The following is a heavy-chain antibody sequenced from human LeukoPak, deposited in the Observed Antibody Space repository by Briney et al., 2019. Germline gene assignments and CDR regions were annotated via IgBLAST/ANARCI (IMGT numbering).Heavy chain of an antibody. CDR3: ARDRVTRPSDAFDI. CDR2: ISSSSSYI. Sequence: PGGSLRLPCAASGFPFSSYSMNWVRQAPGKGPEWVSSISSSSSYIYYADSVKGRFTISRDNAKNSLYLQMNSLRAEDTAVYYCARDRVTRPSDAFDIWGQGTMVTVSS. D-gene: IGHD4-11*01. CDR1: GFPFSSYS. J-gene: IGHJ3*02. V-gene: IGHV3-21*01.